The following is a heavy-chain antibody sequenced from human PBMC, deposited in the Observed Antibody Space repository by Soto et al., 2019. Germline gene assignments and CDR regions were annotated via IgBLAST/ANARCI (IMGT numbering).Heavy chain of an antibody. CDR2: ISAYNGNT. Sequence: QVQLVQSGAEVKKPGASVKVSCKASGYTFTSYGISWVRQAPGQGLEWMGWISAYNGNTNYAQKLQGRVTMTTDTSTSTAYMELRSLRSDDTAVYYWARVALGYCSSTSCYKRGGYYYYGMDVWGQGTTVTVSS. D-gene: IGHD2-2*02. V-gene: IGHV1-18*01. J-gene: IGHJ6*02. CDR3: ARVALGYCSSTSCYKRGGYYYYGMDV. CDR1: GYTFTSYG.